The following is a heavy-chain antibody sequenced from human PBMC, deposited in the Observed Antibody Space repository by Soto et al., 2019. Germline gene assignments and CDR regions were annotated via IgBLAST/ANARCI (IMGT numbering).Heavy chain of an antibody. J-gene: IGHJ4*02. V-gene: IGHV1-69*02. CDR1: GGTFSSYT. CDR3: AGLTETGTTAYDY. Sequence: QVQLVQSGAEVKKPGSSVKVSCKVSGGTFSSYTISWVRQATGQGLEWMGRIIPVLDIEKYAQKFQGRVTITADKSTRTAYMELVSLRSEDTSVYYCAGLTETGTTAYDYWGQGNLVNVSS. CDR2: IIPVLDIE. D-gene: IGHD1-7*01.